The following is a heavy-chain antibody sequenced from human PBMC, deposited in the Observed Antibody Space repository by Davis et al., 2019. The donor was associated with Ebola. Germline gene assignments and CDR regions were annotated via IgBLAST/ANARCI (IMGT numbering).Heavy chain of an antibody. CDR2: INHSGST. D-gene: IGHD6-13*01. Sequence: PSETLSLTCAVYGGSFSGYYWSWIRQPPGKGLEWIGEINHSGSTNYNPSLKSRVTISVDTSKNQFSLKLSSVTAADTAVYYCARGRGAAAHYWGQGTLVTVSS. V-gene: IGHV4-34*01. CDR3: ARGRGAAAHY. CDR1: GGSFSGYY. J-gene: IGHJ4*02.